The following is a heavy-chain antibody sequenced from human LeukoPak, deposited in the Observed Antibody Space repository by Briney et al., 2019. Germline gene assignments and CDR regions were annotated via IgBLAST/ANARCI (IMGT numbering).Heavy chain of an antibody. CDR1: GFTXXDYA. V-gene: IGHV3-9*01. Sequence: SLRLSCAASGFTXXDYAMHWVRQAPGKGLEWVSGISWNSGSIGYADSVKGRFTISRDNAKNSLYLQMNSLRAEDTALYYCAKDFRTGGSYYGHYFQHWGQGTLVTVSS. CDR3: AKDFRTGGSYYGHYFQH. CDR2: ISWNSGSI. D-gene: IGHD1-26*01. J-gene: IGHJ1*01.